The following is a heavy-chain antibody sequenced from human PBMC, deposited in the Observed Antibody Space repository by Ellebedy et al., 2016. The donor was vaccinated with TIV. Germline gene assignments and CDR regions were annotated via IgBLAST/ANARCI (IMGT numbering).Heavy chain of an antibody. CDR1: GGSISSSTYY. J-gene: IGHJ4*02. CDR3: ARNVSSNYFDS. V-gene: IGHV4-39*07. D-gene: IGHD6-13*01. CDR2: VYYSGST. Sequence: SETLSLXXTVSGGSISSSTYYWGWIRQPPGKGLEWIGSVYYSGSTHYNPSLKSRITISVETSKSQFSLKLSAVTAADTAVYYCARNVSSNYFDSWGQGTLVTVSS.